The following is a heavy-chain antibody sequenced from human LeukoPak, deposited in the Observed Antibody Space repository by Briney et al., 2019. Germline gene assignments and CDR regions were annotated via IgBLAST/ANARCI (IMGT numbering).Heavy chain of an antibody. J-gene: IGHJ4*02. CDR1: GGSISNYY. CDR2: ISSSGST. V-gene: IGHV4-4*07. D-gene: IGHD6-13*01. Sequence: SETLSLTCTVSGGSISNYYWSWIRQPGGRGLEWIGRISSSGSTNYNPSLKSRVTISVDTSKNQFSLKLSSVTAADTAVYYCARHYSSTWYYFDFWGQGTLVTVSS. CDR3: ARHYSSTWYYFDF.